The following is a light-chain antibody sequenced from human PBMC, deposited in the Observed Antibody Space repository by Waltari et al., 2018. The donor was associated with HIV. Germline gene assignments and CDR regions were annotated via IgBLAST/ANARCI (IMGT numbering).Light chain of an antibody. V-gene: IGLV2-11*01. CDR1: SSDVGSYKY. CDR2: DVE. J-gene: IGLJ1*01. Sequence: QSALTQPRSVSGSPGQSVTISCTGTSSDVGSYKYVSWYQLRPGKAPKLIIHDVETRPSGVPDRFSGSKSGNTASLTTSGLQAEDEADYYCCSYTGTYTRYVFGTGAKVTVL. CDR3: CSYTGTYTRYV.